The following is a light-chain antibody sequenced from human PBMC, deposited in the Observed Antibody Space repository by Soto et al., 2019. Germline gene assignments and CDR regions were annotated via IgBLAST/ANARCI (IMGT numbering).Light chain of an antibody. Sequence: QSVLTQPPSVSGAPGQRATISCTGSSSNIGAGYDVHWYQQLPGTAPKLLIYGNSNRPSGVPDRFSGSKSGTSASLAITGLQAEDEADYYCQSYDSSQSGWVFGGGTKLTVL. V-gene: IGLV1-40*01. J-gene: IGLJ3*02. CDR1: SSNIGAGYD. CDR3: QSYDSSQSGWV. CDR2: GNS.